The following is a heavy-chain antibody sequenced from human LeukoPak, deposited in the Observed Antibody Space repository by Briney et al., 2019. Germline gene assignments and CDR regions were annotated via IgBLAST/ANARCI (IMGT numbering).Heavy chain of an antibody. CDR1: GFTFSSYS. V-gene: IGHV3-21*01. J-gene: IGHJ3*02. CDR2: ILTSSTYI. D-gene: IGHD4-17*01. Sequence: GGSLRLSCAASGFTFSSYSMNWVRQAPGKGLEWVSSILTSSTYIYYADSMKGRFTISRDNAKNSLYLQMNSLRAEDTAVYYCARDYHTYGDFRAFDIWGQGTMVTVSS. CDR3: ARDYHTYGDFRAFDI.